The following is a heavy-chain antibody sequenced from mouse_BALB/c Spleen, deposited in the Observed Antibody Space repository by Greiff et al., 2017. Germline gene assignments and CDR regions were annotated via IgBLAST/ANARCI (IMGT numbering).Heavy chain of an antibody. CDR2: ISYSGST. D-gene: IGHD1-1*01. J-gene: IGHJ3*01. V-gene: IGHV3-2*02. CDR1: GYSITSDYA. CDR3: ARKGIYYYGS. Sequence: EVKLLESGPGLVKPSQSLSLTCTVTGYSITSDYAWNWIRQFPGNKLEWMGYISYSGSTSYNPSLKSRISITRDTSKNQFFLQLNSVTTEDTATYYCARKGIYYYGSWGQGTLVTVSA.